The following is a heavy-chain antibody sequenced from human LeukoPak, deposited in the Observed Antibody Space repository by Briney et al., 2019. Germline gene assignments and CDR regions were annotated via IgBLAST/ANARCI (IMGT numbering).Heavy chain of an antibody. V-gene: IGHV4-30-2*01. CDR3: AREIGGSGSFDY. CDR1: GGSISSGGYS. J-gene: IGHJ4*02. D-gene: IGHD3-10*01. Sequence: SETLSLTLPFSGGSISSGGYSLSLIPQPPGKGPEWVGYIYHSGSTYYNPSLKSRVTISVDRSKNQFSLKLSSVTAADTAVYYCAREIGGSGSFDYWGQGTLVTVSS. CDR2: IYHSGST.